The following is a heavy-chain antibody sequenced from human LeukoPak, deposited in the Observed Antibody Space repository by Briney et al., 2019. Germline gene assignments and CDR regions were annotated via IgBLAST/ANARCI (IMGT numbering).Heavy chain of an antibody. J-gene: IGHJ3*02. CDR3: ARNHGLRCFDWSPRKYDAFDI. D-gene: IGHD3-9*01. Sequence: SETLSLTCAVYGGSFSGYYWSWIRQPPGKGLEWIGEINHSGSTNYNPSLKSRVTISVDTSKNQFSLKLSSVTAADTAVYYCARNHGLRCFDWSPRKYDAFDIWGQGTMVTVSS. CDR2: INHSGST. V-gene: IGHV4-34*01. CDR1: GGSFSGYY.